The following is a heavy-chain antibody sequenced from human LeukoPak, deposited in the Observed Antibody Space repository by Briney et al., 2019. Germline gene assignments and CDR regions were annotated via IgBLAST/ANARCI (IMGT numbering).Heavy chain of an antibody. CDR1: GGSYSGYY. CDR2: INHSGST. Sequence: SETLSLTCAVYGGSYSGYYWSWIRQPPGKGLEWIGEINHSGSTNYNPSLKSRVTISADTSKNQFSLKLSSVTAADTAVYYCARDYRPRYYMDVWGKGTTVTVSS. D-gene: IGHD3-16*02. J-gene: IGHJ6*03. CDR3: ARDYRPRYYMDV. V-gene: IGHV4-34*01.